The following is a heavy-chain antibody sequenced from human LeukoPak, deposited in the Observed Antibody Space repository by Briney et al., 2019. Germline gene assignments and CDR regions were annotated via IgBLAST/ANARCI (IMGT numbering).Heavy chain of an antibody. CDR2: IGTAGDT. D-gene: IGHD3-22*01. Sequence: GGSLRLSCAAFGFTFSSYDMHWVRQTTGKGLEWVSVIGTAGDTYYPGSVKGRFTISRENAKNSLYLQMNSLRAGDTAVYYCARGDSSGYQRNTKLDYWGQGTLVTVSS. CDR3: ARGDSSGYQRNTKLDY. J-gene: IGHJ4*02. V-gene: IGHV3-13*01. CDR1: GFTFSSYD.